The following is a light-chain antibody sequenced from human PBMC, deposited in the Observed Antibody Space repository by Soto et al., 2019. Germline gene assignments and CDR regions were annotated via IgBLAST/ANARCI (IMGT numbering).Light chain of an antibody. J-gene: IGKJ5*01. Sequence: DIQMTQSPSSLSASVGDRVTITCRASQNISSYLSWYQQKPGKAPKLLIYAASSLQSGVPSRFSGSGSGTDFTLTISSLQPEEFATYYCQQSYSIPYTVGQGTRLEIK. V-gene: IGKV1-39*01. CDR3: QQSYSIPYT. CDR2: AAS. CDR1: QNISSY.